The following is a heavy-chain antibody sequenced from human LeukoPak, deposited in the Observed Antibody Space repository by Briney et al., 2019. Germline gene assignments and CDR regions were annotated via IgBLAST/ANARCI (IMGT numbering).Heavy chain of an antibody. Sequence: SETLSLTCTVSGGSISSYYWSWIRQPAGKGLEWIGRINTSGSTNYNPSLKSRVTMSVDTSKNQFSLKLSSVTAADTAVYYCARDIVVVTSGAFDIWGQGTMVTVSS. CDR2: INTSGST. D-gene: IGHD2-21*02. J-gene: IGHJ3*02. CDR1: GGSISSYY. CDR3: ARDIVVVTSGAFDI. V-gene: IGHV4-4*07.